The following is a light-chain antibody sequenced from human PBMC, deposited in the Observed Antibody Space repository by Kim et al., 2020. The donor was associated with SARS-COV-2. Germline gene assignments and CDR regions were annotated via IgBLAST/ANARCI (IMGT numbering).Light chain of an antibody. CDR3: NCLYSSGNHLL. V-gene: IGLV3-19*01. J-gene: IGLJ2*01. CDR2: GEN. Sequence: QKPGQAPVFVIYGENNRPSGIPDRFSGSFSGITASLTITGAQAEDEADYYCNCLYSSGNHLLFG.